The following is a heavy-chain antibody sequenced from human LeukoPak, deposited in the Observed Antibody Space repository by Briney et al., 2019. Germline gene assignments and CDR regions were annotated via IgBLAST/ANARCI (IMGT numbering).Heavy chain of an antibody. CDR1: GFTFSSYA. J-gene: IGHJ4*02. Sequence: PTGGSLRLSCAASGFTFSSYAMSWVRQAPGKGLEWVSTAGGSGGTTYYADSVKGRFTISRDNSKNTLYLQINSPRAEDTAVYYCANQAGGSDYVFDYWGQGTLVTVSS. V-gene: IGHV3-23*01. D-gene: IGHD1-26*01. CDR3: ANQAGGSDYVFDY. CDR2: AGGSGGTT.